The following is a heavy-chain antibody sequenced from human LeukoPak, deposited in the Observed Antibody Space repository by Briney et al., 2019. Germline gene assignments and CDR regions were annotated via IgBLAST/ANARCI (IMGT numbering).Heavy chain of an antibody. Sequence: GGSLRLSCAASGFTFSSYRMHWVRQAPGKGLVWVSRINSDGSSTSYADSVKGRFTISRDNAKNTLYLQMNSLRAEDTAVYYCAHENYDFWSGYYTFDYWGQGTLVTVSS. J-gene: IGHJ4*02. D-gene: IGHD3-3*01. V-gene: IGHV3-74*01. CDR1: GFTFSSYR. CDR3: AHENYDFWSGYYTFDY. CDR2: INSDGSST.